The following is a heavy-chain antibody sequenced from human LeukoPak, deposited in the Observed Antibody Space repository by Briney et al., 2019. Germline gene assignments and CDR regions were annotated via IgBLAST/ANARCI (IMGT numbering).Heavy chain of an antibody. CDR2: IYYSGST. CDR1: GGSISSGGYS. Sequence: PSQTLSLTCTVSGGSISSGGYSWSWIRQHPGKGLEWIGYIYYSGSTYYNPSLKSRVTISVDTSKNQISLKLSSVTTAVTAVYYCASLRGYSYVFGYWGQGTLVTVSS. V-gene: IGHV4-31*03. CDR3: ASLRGYSYVFGY. J-gene: IGHJ4*02. D-gene: IGHD5-18*01.